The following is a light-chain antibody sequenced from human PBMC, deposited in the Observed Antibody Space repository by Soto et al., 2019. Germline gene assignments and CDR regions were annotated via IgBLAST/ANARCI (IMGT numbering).Light chain of an antibody. CDR2: NND. CDR1: SSNIGSDI. Sequence: QLVLTQPPSASGTPGQRVTISCSGSSSNIGSDIISWYQQLPGTAPKLLIYNNDHRPSGVPDRFSGSKSGTSASLAISGLQSDDEADYYCASWDDSVWVFGGGTKLTVL. CDR3: ASWDDSVWV. J-gene: IGLJ3*02. V-gene: IGLV1-44*01.